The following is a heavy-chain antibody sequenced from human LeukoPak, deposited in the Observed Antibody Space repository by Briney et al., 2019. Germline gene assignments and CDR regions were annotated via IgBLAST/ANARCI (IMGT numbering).Heavy chain of an antibody. J-gene: IGHJ4*02. CDR2: ISRGGSTI. D-gene: IGHD3-3*01. V-gene: IGHV3-11*01. Sequence: GGSLRLSCAASGFTFSDHYMSWIRQAPGKGLEWVSYISRGGSTIYYADSVKGRFTISRDNAKKSLYLQMNSLRAEDTAVYYCARHFGVATLDYWGQGTLVTVS. CDR1: GFTFSDHY. CDR3: ARHFGVATLDY.